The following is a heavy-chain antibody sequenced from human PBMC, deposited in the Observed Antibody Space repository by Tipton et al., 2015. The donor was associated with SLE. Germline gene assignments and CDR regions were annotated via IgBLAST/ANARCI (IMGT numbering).Heavy chain of an antibody. Sequence: SLRLSCAASGFSVSSYAMHWVRQAPGKGLEYVSVIWTNGNTYYADSVMGRFAISRDNSQNTLYLQMGSLGAEDMAVYYCARQRAGGIYYFLCWGQGTLASVS. V-gene: IGHV3-64*02. CDR3: ARQRAGGIYYFLC. CDR1: GFSVSSYA. CDR2: IWTNGNT. J-gene: IGHJ4*02. D-gene: IGHD6-13*01.